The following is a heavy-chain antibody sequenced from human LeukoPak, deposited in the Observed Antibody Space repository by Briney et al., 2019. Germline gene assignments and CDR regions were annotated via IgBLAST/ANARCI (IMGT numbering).Heavy chain of an antibody. V-gene: IGHV3-48*03. Sequence: GGSLRLSCAASGFTFSSYEMNWVRQAPGKGLEWVSYISSSGSTIYYADSVEGRFTISRDNAKNSLYLQMISLRAEDTAVYYCARAGSIRFDYWGQGTLVTVSS. CDR3: ARAGSIRFDY. CDR2: ISSSGSTI. J-gene: IGHJ4*02. D-gene: IGHD1-26*01. CDR1: GFTFSSYE.